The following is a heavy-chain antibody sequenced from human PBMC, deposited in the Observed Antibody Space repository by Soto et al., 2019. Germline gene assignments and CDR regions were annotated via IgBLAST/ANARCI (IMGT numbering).Heavy chain of an antibody. J-gene: IGHJ4*02. CDR2: VSGSGGST. Sequence: GGSLRLSCAASGFTFSSYAMIWVRQAPGKGLEWVSAVSGSGGSTYYADSVKGRFAISRDNSRNPLYLQMNSLRAEDTAVYYCAQASPKPGPVGGYWGQGTLVTVS. CDR1: GFTFSSYA. D-gene: IGHD3-16*01. CDR3: AQASPKPGPVGGY. V-gene: IGHV3-23*01.